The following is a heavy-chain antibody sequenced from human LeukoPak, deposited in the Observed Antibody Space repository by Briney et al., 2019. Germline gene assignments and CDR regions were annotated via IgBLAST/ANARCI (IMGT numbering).Heavy chain of an antibody. CDR1: GGSISSGGYY. CDR3: ARGVGQLERLGAFDI. V-gene: IGHV4-30-2*01. D-gene: IGHD1-1*01. Sequence: SETLSLTCTVSGGSISSGGYYWSWIRQPPGNGLEWIGYIYHSGSTYYNPSLKSRVTISVDTSKNQFSLKLSSVTAADTAVYYCARGVGQLERLGAFDIWGQGTMVTVSS. CDR2: IYHSGST. J-gene: IGHJ3*02.